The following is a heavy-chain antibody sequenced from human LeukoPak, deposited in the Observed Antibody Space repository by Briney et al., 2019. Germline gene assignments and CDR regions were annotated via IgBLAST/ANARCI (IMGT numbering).Heavy chain of an antibody. Sequence: GGSLRLSCAASGFTFSSYGMHWVRQAPGKGLEWVAVIWYDGSNKYYADSVKGRFTISRDNSKNTLYLQMNSLRAEDTAVYYCASLHYYGSGSYSPGGDYWGQGTLVTVSS. D-gene: IGHD3-10*01. CDR2: IWYDGSNK. J-gene: IGHJ4*02. CDR1: GFTFSSYG. V-gene: IGHV3-33*08. CDR3: ASLHYYGSGSYSPGGDY.